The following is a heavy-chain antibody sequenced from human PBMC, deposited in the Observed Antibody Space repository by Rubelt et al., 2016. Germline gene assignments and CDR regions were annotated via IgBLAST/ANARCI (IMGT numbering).Heavy chain of an antibody. CDR3: TTDGDSSSSGWTT. CDR2: IKSKTDCGTT. J-gene: IGHJ4*02. CDR1: GFTFSNAW. Sequence: EVQLVESGGGLVKPGGSLRLSCAASGFTFSNAWMSWVRQAPGKGLEWVGRIKSKTDCGTTDYAAPVKGRFTISRDDSKNTLYLQMNSLKTEDTAVHYCTTDGDSSSSGWTTWGQGTLVTVSS. V-gene: IGHV3-15*01. D-gene: IGHD6-6*01.